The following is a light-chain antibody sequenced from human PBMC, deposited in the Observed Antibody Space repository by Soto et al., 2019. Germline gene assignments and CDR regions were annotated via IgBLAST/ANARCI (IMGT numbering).Light chain of an antibody. CDR3: QQYVGLPPT. CDR1: QSVSSSH. V-gene: IGKV3-20*01. J-gene: IGKJ1*01. CDR2: GAS. Sequence: EIVLTQSPCTLSLSPGERATLSCGASQSVSSSHIAWYQQKPGQSPRLLIDGASSRASGIPDRFSGSGSGTDFTLTISRLEPEDFAVYYCQQYVGLPPTFGQGTKVHIK.